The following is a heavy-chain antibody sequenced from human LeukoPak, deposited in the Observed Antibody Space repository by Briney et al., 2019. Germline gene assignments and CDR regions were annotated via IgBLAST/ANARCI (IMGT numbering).Heavy chain of an antibody. CDR3: AKGLGVIIPYFDY. CDR1: GFTFDDYA. D-gene: IGHD3-10*01. J-gene: IGHJ4*02. V-gene: IGHV3-9*01. Sequence: PGGSLRLSCAASGFTFDDYAMHWVRQAPGKGLEWVSGISWNSGSIGYADSVKGRFTISRDNAKNSLYLQMNSLRAEDTALYYCAKGLGVIIPYFDYWGQGTLVTVSS. CDR2: ISWNSGSI.